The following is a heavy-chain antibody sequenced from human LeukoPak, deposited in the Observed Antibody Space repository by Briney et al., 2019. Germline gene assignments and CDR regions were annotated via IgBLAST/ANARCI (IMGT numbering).Heavy chain of an antibody. J-gene: IGHJ3*02. CDR1: GGSTTSYY. V-gene: IGHV4-59*01. CDR3: ARDGRRRGAFDI. Sequence: SETLSLTCTVSGGSTTSYYWSWIRQPPGKGLEWIGYIYYSGSTNYNPSLKSRVTISVDTSKNQFSLKLSSVTAADTAVYYCARDGRRRGAFDIWGQGTMVTVSS. CDR2: IYYSGST.